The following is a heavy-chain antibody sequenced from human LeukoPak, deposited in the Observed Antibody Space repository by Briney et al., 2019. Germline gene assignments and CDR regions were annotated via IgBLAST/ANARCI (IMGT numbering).Heavy chain of an antibody. CDR1: GFTFSSYA. Sequence: GSLRLSCAASGFTFSSYAMSWIRQPPGKGLEWIGSIYYSGSTYYNPSLKSRVTISVDTSKNQFSLKLSSVTAADTAVYYCARHEYSVAGIAGWGQGTMVTASS. D-gene: IGHD6-19*01. V-gene: IGHV4-39*01. CDR2: IYYSGST. CDR3: ARHEYSVAGIAG. J-gene: IGHJ3*01.